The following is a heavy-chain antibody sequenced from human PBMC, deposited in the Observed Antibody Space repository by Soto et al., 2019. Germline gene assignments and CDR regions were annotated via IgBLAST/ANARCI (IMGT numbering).Heavy chain of an antibody. CDR2: ISGSGGST. J-gene: IGHJ4*02. Sequence: GGSLRLSCAASGFTFSSYAMSWVRQAPGKGLEWVSGISGSGGSTYYTDSVKGRFTISRDNSKNTLYLQMNSLRAEDTAVYYCAKALLPYDSSGYYYYFGYWGQGTLVTVS. D-gene: IGHD3-22*01. CDR1: GFTFSSYA. CDR3: AKALLPYDSSGYYYYFGY. V-gene: IGHV3-23*01.